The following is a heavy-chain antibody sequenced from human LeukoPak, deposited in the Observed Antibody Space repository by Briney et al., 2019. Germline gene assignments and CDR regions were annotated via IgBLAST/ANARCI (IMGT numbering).Heavy chain of an antibody. Sequence: SGPALVKPTQTLTLTCTFSGFSLSTTGMCVSWIRQPPGKALEWLARIDWDDDKYYSTSLKTRLTISKDTSKNQVVLTMTNMDPVDTATYYCARVSRGNCGMYYFDYWGQGTLVTVSS. CDR2: IDWDDDK. J-gene: IGHJ4*02. D-gene: IGHD4-23*01. CDR3: ARVSRGNCGMYYFDY. CDR1: GFSLSTTGMC. V-gene: IGHV2-70*11.